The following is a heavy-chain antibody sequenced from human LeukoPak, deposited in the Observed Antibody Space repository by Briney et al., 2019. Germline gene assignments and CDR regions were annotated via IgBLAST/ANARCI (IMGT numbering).Heavy chain of an antibody. J-gene: IGHJ4*02. Sequence: PGGSLRLSCAASGFAFSDHHMTWIRQAPGQGMEWISYVSGDGETIYVGDSVKGRFSVSRDNAKSSLYLQMDRLRVDDTAVYYCAREGALIAVATRGYFDYWGQGTLVTVSS. CDR1: GFAFSDHH. CDR3: AREGALIAVATRGYFDY. D-gene: IGHD6-19*01. V-gene: IGHV3-11*01. CDR2: VSGDGETI.